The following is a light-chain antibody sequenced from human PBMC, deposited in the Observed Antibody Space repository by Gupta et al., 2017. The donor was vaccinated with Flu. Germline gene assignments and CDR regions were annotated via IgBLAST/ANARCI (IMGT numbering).Light chain of an antibody. CDR3: QQYVGSPPWT. CDR1: QSFSSNL. CDR2: DAF. V-gene: IGKV3D-20*01. J-gene: IGKJ2*02. Sequence: EVVLTQSPATLSLSPGERATLSCGASQSFSSNLLAWYQQKPDLAPRLLIYDAFNRTAGTPDRFSGSGSGTDFTLTISRLEPEDFAVYYCQQYVGSPPWTFGQGTKLEI.